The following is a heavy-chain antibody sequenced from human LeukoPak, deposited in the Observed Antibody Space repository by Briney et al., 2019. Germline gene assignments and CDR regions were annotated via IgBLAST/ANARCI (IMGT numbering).Heavy chain of an antibody. CDR1: GFTFSNYG. Sequence: PGGSLRLSCAASGFTFSNYGMHWVRQAPGKGLEWVAVISHDGSDKYYADSVKGRFTISRDNSKNTLYLQMNSLRAEDTAVYYCAKGGMVRGVITYFDYWGPGTLVTVSS. CDR3: AKGGMVRGVITYFDY. V-gene: IGHV3-30*18. CDR2: ISHDGSDK. J-gene: IGHJ4*02. D-gene: IGHD3-10*01.